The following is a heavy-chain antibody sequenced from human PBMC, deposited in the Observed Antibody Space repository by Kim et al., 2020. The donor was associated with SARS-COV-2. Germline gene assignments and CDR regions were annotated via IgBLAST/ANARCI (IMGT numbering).Heavy chain of an antibody. D-gene: IGHD3-16*01. V-gene: IGHV3-66*01. CDR1: GFTVSSNF. J-gene: IGHJ3*02. Sequence: GGSLRLSCVASGFTVSSNFMNWVRQAPGKGLEWVSIINNDGTSNYADSVKGRFTISRDNSKNTVYLQMNSLRAEDTAVYYCARDDHGVWCAFDIWGQGTTVTISS. CDR2: INNDGTS. CDR3: ARDDHGVWCAFDI.